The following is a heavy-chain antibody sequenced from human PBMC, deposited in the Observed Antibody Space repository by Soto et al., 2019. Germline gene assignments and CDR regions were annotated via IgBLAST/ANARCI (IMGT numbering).Heavy chain of an antibody. J-gene: IGHJ6*02. Sequence: LRLSCAASGFTFSSYGMHWVRQAPGKGLEWVAVIWYDGSNKYYADSVKGRFTISRDNSKNTLYLQMNSLRAEDTAVYYCARDMVRGRAFDYGMDVWGQGTTVTVSS. CDR3: ARDMVRGRAFDYGMDV. CDR1: GFTFSSYG. D-gene: IGHD3-10*01. V-gene: IGHV3-33*01. CDR2: IWYDGSNK.